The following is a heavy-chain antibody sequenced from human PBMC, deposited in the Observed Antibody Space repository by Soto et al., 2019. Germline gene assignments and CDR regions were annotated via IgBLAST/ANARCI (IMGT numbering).Heavy chain of an antibody. D-gene: IGHD1-26*01. CDR2: ISYDGSNK. J-gene: IGHJ6*02. CDR3: ARDLLIKGGGMDV. CDR1: GFTFSSYA. V-gene: IGHV3-30-3*01. Sequence: QVQLVESGGGVAQPGRSLRLSCAASGFTFSSYAMHWVRQAPGKGLEWVAVISYDGSNKYYADSVKGRFTISRDNSKNTLYLQMNSLRAEDTAVYYCARDLLIKGGGMDVWGQGTTVTVSS.